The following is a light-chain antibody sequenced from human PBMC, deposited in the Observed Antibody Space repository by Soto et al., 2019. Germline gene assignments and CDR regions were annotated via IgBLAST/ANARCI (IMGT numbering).Light chain of an antibody. CDR2: DAS. V-gene: IGKV3-11*01. Sequence: PGGRATLSCRASQSISDTLAWYQQKPGQAPRLLIYDASNRATGIPARFSGSGSGTDFTLTISSLEPEDFAVYYCQQRSNWPPRSITFGQGTRLEIK. J-gene: IGKJ5*01. CDR1: QSISDT. CDR3: QQRSNWPPRSIT.